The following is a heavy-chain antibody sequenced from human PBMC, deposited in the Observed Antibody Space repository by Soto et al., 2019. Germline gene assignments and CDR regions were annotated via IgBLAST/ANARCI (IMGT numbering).Heavy chain of an antibody. CDR1: GFSVTANY. D-gene: IGHD2-2*01. CDR2: IYSGGST. J-gene: IGHJ4*02. V-gene: IGHV3-53*01. CDR3: VRGVTTSCFFDS. Sequence: GGSLRLSCEVSGFSVTANYMSWVRQAPGKGLEWVSVIYSGGSTYYIDSVKGRFTTSRDNAKSTLYLQVNSLRVEDTAVYYCVRGVTTSCFFDSWGLGTLVTVSS.